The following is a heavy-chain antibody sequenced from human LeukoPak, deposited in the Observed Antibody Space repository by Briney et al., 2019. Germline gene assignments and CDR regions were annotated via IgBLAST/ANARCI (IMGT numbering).Heavy chain of an antibody. D-gene: IGHD3-16*01. CDR3: ARERASSARYFDY. CDR1: GYTFTGYY. CDR2: INPNSGGT. V-gene: IGHV1-2*02. J-gene: IGHJ4*02. Sequence: ASVKVSCKASGYTFTGYYIHWVRQAPGQGLEWMGWINPNSGGTNYAQKFQGRVTMTRDTSISTAYMELSSLRSDDTAVYYCARERASSARYFDYWAREPWSPSPQ.